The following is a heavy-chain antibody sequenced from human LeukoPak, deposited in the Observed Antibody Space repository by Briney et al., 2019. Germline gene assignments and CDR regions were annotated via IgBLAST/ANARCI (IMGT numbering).Heavy chain of an antibody. CDR3: VKAPNYNGAASFADS. Sequence: GASLRLPCAASGFTFGSYALSWFRLAPGKGLEWGSSFSGSGGNTNYAASVKGRFTISRDNSKDHLYLQLSTLRAADTALYYCVKAPNYNGAASFADSWGQGTLVTVSS. V-gene: IGHV3-23*01. D-gene: IGHD3-10*01. CDR1: GFTFGSYA. CDR2: FSGSGGNT. J-gene: IGHJ4*02.